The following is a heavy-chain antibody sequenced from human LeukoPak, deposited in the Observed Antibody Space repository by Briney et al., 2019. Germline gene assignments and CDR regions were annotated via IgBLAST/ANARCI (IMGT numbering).Heavy chain of an antibody. D-gene: IGHD3-22*01. J-gene: IGHJ4*02. CDR1: GFTFSSYA. CDR3: AKDDTMIVVVFDY. Sequence: GGPLRLSCAASGFTFSSYAMSWVRQAPGKGLEWVSAISGSGGSTYYADSVKGRFTISRDNSKNTLYLQMNSLRAEDTAVYYCAKDDTMIVVVFDYWGQGTLVTVSS. CDR2: ISGSGGST. V-gene: IGHV3-23*01.